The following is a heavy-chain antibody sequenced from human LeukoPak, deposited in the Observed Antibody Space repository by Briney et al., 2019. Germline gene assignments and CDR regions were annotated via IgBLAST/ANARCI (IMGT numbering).Heavy chain of an antibody. V-gene: IGHV4-30-4*01. CDR3: ARYGSGSTWFDP. CDR1: GGSISSDNYQ. Sequence: PSETLSLTCTVSGGSISSDNYQWGWIRQPPGKGLEWIGYINYSGGTYYNPSLKSRVTISVDTSKNHFSLKLSSVTAADTAVYYCARYGSGSTWFDPWGQGTLVTVSS. CDR2: INYSGGT. J-gene: IGHJ5*02. D-gene: IGHD3-10*01.